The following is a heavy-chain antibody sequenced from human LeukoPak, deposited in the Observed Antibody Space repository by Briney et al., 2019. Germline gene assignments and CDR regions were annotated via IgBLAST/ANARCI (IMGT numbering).Heavy chain of an antibody. J-gene: IGHJ4*02. V-gene: IGHV3-30*04. CDR2: ISYDGSNK. D-gene: IGHD2-2*01. CDR1: GFTFSSYA. Sequence: GGSLRLSCAASGFTFSSYAMHWVRQAPGKGLEWVAAISYDGSNKYYADSVKGRFTISRDNSKNTLYLQMNSLRAEDTAVYYCAKDRYQLLSYWGQGTLVTVSS. CDR3: AKDRYQLLSY.